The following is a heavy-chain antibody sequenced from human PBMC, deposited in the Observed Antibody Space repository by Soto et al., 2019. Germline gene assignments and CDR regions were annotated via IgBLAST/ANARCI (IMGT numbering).Heavy chain of an antibody. CDR1: GYRFTSYW. Sequence: PGESLKISCRTSGYRFTSYWIAWVPQMPGKGLEWMGIIFPSDSDTRYSPSFQCQVTISADRSTSTVFLQWASLKASDTAVYFCARKDTSGYFNWFDPWGQGTLVTVSS. V-gene: IGHV5-51*01. D-gene: IGHD3-22*01. J-gene: IGHJ5*02. CDR3: ARKDTSGYFNWFDP. CDR2: IFPSDSDT.